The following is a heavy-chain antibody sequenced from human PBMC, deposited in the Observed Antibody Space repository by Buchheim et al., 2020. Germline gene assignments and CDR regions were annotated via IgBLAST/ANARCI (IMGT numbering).Heavy chain of an antibody. CDR2: INSDGSST. V-gene: IGHV3-74*01. CDR1: GFTFSSYW. J-gene: IGHJ6*02. D-gene: IGHD2-2*01. CDR3: ARDDCSSTSCPGFGYYGMDV. Sequence: EVQLVESGGGLVQPGGSLRLSCAASGFTFSSYWMHWVRQAPGKGLVWVSRINSDGSSTSYADSVKGRFTISRDNAKDTLYLQMNSLRAEDTAVYYCARDDCSSTSCPGFGYYGMDVWGQGTT.